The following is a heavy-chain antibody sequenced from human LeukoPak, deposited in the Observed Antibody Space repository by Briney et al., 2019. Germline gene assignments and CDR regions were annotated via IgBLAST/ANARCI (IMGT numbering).Heavy chain of an antibody. D-gene: IGHD2-21*02. CDR1: GFTFSDAW. CDR2: IKSKSDGGTI. J-gene: IGHJ4*02. CDR3: ARGHIVVVTAMGAAYDFDY. Sequence: GGSLRLSCVGSGFTFSDAWMSWVRQAPGKGLEWVGRIKSKSDGGTIDYAAPVKGRFTISRDDSRNTLYLQMNSLRAEDTAVYYCARGHIVVVTAMGAAYDFDYWGQGTLVTVSS. V-gene: IGHV3-15*01.